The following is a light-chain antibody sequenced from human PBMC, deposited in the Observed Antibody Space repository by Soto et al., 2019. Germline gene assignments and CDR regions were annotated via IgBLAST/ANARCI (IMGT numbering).Light chain of an antibody. CDR1: QSLTSY. CDR3: QQYNNWPLT. J-gene: IGKJ4*01. CDR2: GIS. Sequence: EIVMTQSPATLSVSPGETATLSCRASQSLTSYLAWYQQKPDQAPRLLIYGISTRATDIPARFSGSGSGTEFTLTISSLSSEDFAVYYCQQYNNWPLTFGGGTKVELK. V-gene: IGKV3-15*01.